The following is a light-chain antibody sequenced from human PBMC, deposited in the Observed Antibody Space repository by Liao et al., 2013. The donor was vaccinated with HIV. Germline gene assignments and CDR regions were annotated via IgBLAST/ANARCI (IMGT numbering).Light chain of an antibody. Sequence: SYELTQPPSVSVSPGQTVTISCSGDKLTDKYTSWYQQKSGQSPVLVIYQDDKRPSGIPERFSASNSGNTATLTISRVEAGDEADYYCQVWDSSTDHYVFGPGTKVTVL. J-gene: IGLJ1*01. CDR2: QDD. V-gene: IGLV3-1*01. CDR1: KLTDKY. CDR3: QVWDSSTDHYV.